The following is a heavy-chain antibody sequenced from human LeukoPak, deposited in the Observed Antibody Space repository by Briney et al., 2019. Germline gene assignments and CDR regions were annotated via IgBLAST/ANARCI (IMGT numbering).Heavy chain of an antibody. CDR2: IYTSGST. V-gene: IGHV4-61*02. D-gene: IGHD3-3*01. CDR3: ARGATIFGVVSYYMDV. CDR1: GGPISSGSYY. J-gene: IGHJ6*03. Sequence: SETLSLTCTVSGGPISSGSYYWSWIRQPAGKGLEWIGRIYTSGSTNYNPSLKSRVTISVDTSKNQFSLKLSSVTAADTAVYYCARGATIFGVVSYYMDVWGKGTTVTVSS.